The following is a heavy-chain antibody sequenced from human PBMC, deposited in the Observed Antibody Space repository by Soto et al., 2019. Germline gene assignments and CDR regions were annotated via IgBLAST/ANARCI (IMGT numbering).Heavy chain of an antibody. J-gene: IGHJ6*02. CDR2: IIPIFGTA. Sequence: SVKVSCKASGGPFISYASIWVRQAPGQGLEWMGGIIPIFGTANYAQKFQGRVTITADESTSTAYMELSSLRSEDTAVYYCATSAWHIVVVPTNYYYGMDVWGQGTTVTVSS. V-gene: IGHV1-69*01. CDR1: GGPFISYA. D-gene: IGHD2-2*01. CDR3: ATSAWHIVVVPTNYYYGMDV.